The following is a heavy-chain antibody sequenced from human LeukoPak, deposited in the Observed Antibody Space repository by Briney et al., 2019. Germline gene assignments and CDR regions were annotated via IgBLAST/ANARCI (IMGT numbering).Heavy chain of an antibody. CDR2: INSDGSST. V-gene: IGHV3-74*01. D-gene: IGHD5-12*01. Sequence: GGSLRLSCAASGFTFSSYWMHWVRQAPGKGLVWVSRINSDGSSTSYADSVKGRFTISRDNAKNTLYLQMNSLRAEDTAVYYCAREWPPSFYYYYYGMDVWGQGTTVTVSS. J-gene: IGHJ6*02. CDR1: GFTFSSYW. CDR3: AREWPPSFYYYYYGMDV.